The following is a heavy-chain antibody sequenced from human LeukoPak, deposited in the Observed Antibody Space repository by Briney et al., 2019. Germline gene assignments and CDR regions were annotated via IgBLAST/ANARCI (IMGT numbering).Heavy chain of an antibody. CDR2: IDTSSTTK. J-gene: IGHJ1*01. Sequence: PGGSLRLSCAASGFSFSSSGMNWVRQAPGKGLEWVSYIDTSSTTKNYAGSVKGRFTISRDNAKNSLYLQMNSLGVEDAAVYYCAGALESPYFHLWGQGTLVTVSS. V-gene: IGHV3-48*01. CDR3: AGALESPYFHL. D-gene: IGHD1-1*01. CDR1: GFSFSSSG.